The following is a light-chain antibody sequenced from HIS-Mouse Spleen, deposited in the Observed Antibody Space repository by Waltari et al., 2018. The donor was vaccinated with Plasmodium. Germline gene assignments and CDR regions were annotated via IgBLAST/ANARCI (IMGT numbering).Light chain of an antibody. CDR2: DVT. V-gene: IGLV2-14*03. J-gene: IGLJ2*01. CDR3: SSYTSSSTHVV. CDR1: RSDVGGYNY. Sequence: QSALTQPASVSGSPGQSISIACTGTRSDVGGYNYVSGYKQHPGKAPTLMIYDVTNRPSGVSKRFSGSKSGNTASLTISGLQAEDEADYYCSSYTSSSTHVVFGGGTKLTVL.